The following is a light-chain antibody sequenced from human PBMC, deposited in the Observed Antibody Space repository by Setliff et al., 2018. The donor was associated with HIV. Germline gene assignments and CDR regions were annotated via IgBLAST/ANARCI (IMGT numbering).Light chain of an antibody. CDR2: DVS. J-gene: IGLJ1*01. Sequence: QSVLTQPRSVSGSPGQSVTISCTGTSSDVGGYNYVSWYQQYPGKAPKLMIYDVSERPSGVPDRFSGSKSGNTASLTISGLQAEDDADYYCCSYAGSYPSYVLGTGTKVTVL. CDR1: SSDVGGYNY. CDR3: CSYAGSYPSYV. V-gene: IGLV2-11*01.